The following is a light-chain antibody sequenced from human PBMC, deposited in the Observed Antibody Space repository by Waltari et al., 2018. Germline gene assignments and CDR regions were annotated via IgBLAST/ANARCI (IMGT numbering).Light chain of an antibody. Sequence: QPVLTQPPSPSGTPGHTVTISCSGGASNIRHNVVNWYQQLPGTAPKLGFCRNDVRPSGVPVRCSGSKSGTSASLAISGLQSEDGADYYCAAWDDSLSGRWVFGGGTKVTVL. CDR2: RND. CDR3: AAWDDSLSGRWV. CDR1: ASNIRHNV. V-gene: IGLV1-44*01. J-gene: IGLJ3*02.